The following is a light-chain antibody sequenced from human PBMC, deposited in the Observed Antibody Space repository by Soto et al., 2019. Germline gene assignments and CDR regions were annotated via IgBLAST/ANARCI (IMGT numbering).Light chain of an antibody. V-gene: IGKV3-15*01. Sequence: EIVMTQSPATLSVSPGERATLSCRASQSVSSNLAWYQQKRVQAPRLLIYGASTRATGIPARFSGSGSGTEFTLTISSLQSEDFAVYYCQQYNNWPPKTFGQGTKVDIK. CDR3: QQYNNWPPKT. CDR2: GAS. J-gene: IGKJ1*01. CDR1: QSVSSN.